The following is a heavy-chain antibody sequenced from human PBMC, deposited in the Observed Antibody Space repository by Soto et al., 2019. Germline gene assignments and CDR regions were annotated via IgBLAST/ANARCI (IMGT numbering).Heavy chain of an antibody. CDR2: MNPNGGNT. D-gene: IGHD3-9*01. J-gene: IGHJ6*02. CDR3: ARGRQYGILTGYYTDYYGMDV. V-gene: IGHV1-8*01. Sequence: ASVKVSCKASGYTFTSYDINWVRQATGQGLECMGWMNPNGGNTGYAQKFQGRVTMTRXPXXSXXXMXLXXLRXAGTAVYYCARGRQYGILTGYYTDYYGMDVWG. CDR1: GYTFTSYD.